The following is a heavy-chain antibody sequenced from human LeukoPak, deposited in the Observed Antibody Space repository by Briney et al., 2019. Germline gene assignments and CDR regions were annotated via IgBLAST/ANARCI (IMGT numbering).Heavy chain of an antibody. Sequence: SETLSLTCIVSGGSINSFYWSWIRQPAGMGLEWIGRIYTSGSTNYNPSLKSRVSMSVDTSKNQFSLKLSSVTAADTAVYYCAREIGYYDSSAYYYVNAFDIWGQGAMVTVSS. CDR2: IYTSGST. D-gene: IGHD3-22*01. J-gene: IGHJ3*02. CDR1: GGSINSFY. CDR3: AREIGYYDSSAYYYVNAFDI. V-gene: IGHV4-4*07.